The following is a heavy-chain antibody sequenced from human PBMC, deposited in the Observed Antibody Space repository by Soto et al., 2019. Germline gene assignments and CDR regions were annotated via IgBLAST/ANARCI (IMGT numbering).Heavy chain of an antibody. V-gene: IGHV1-69*13. D-gene: IGHD6-6*01. Sequence: SVKVSCKASGGTFSSYAISWVRQAPGQGLEWMGGIIPIFGTANYAQKFQGRVTITADESTSTAYMELSSLRSEDTAVYYCAGDSWGIAARPNYYYYGMDVWGQGTTVTVSS. CDR3: AGDSWGIAARPNYYYYGMDV. CDR2: IIPIFGTA. J-gene: IGHJ6*02. CDR1: GGTFSSYA.